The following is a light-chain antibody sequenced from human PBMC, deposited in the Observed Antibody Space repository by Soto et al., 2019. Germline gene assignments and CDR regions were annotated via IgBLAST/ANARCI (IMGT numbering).Light chain of an antibody. CDR2: TSN. CDR1: SSNIGRDY. V-gene: IGLV1-47*02. Sequence: QSVLTQPPSASGTPGQRVTISCSGSSSNIGRDYVYWFQQLPGTAPKLLIYTSNQRPSGVPDRFSGSKSGTSASLAINGLRSEDEAEYYCAVWDDSLSDWVFGGGTKLT. J-gene: IGLJ3*02. CDR3: AVWDDSLSDWV.